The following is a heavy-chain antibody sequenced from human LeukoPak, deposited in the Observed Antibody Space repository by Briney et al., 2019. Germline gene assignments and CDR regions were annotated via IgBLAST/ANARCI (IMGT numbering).Heavy chain of an antibody. CDR3: ASTKGGYEYFQH. D-gene: IGHD1-26*01. CDR1: GGSISSYY. V-gene: IGHV4-59*08. J-gene: IGHJ1*01. Sequence: PSETLSLTCTVSGGSISSYYWSWIRQPPGKGLEWIGYIYYSGSTNYNPSLKSRVTISVDTSKNQFSLKLSSVTAADTAVYYCASTKGGYEYFQHWGQGTLVTVSS. CDR2: IYYSGST.